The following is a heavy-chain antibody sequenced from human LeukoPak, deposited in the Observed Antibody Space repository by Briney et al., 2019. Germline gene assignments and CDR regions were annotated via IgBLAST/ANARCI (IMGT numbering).Heavy chain of an antibody. Sequence: GGSLRLSCAASGFTFSSYSMNWVRQAPGKGLEWVSSISCSSSYIYYADSVKGRFTISRDNAKNSLYLQVNSLRAEDTAVYYCARMAAAAGDYWGQGTLVTVSS. V-gene: IGHV3-21*01. CDR1: GFTFSSYS. J-gene: IGHJ4*02. D-gene: IGHD6-13*01. CDR3: ARMAAAAGDY. CDR2: ISCSSSYI.